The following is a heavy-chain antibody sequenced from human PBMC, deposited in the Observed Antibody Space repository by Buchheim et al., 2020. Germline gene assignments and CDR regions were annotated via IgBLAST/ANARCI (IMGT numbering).Heavy chain of an antibody. CDR1: GFTVSSDW. D-gene: IGHD2-15*01. V-gene: IGHV3-74*01. Sequence: EEWLVESGGGLGQPGGSLRLSCAASGFTVSSDWMHWVRQAPGKGLVWVSRINPDGSDTTYADSVKGRFTISRANGRNTLYLQMNSLRGEDTAIYYCTRSANFFRGMDVWGQGTT. CDR2: INPDGSDT. CDR3: TRSANFFRGMDV. J-gene: IGHJ6*02.